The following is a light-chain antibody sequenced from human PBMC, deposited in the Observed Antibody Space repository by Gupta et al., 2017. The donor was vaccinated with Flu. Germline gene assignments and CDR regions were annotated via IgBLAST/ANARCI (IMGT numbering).Light chain of an antibody. J-gene: IGLJ3*02. CDR2: EVS. CDR1: TSDIGAYDY. CDR3: TADTTSGTLV. V-gene: IGLV2-14*01. Sequence: QSALTQPASVSGSPGQSIAISCTGTTSDIGAYDYVSWYHHHPGKAPKPIICEVNNEVSKGPAGLASHFSGSKAGNTASLTISGLQEEDDADYYCTADTTSGTLVFGGGTKLTVL.